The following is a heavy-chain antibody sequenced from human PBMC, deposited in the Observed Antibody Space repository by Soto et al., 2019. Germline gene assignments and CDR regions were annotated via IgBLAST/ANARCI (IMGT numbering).Heavy chain of an antibody. CDR3: ARGRGQLARNYYYYMDV. J-gene: IGHJ6*03. V-gene: IGHV3-20*01. CDR2: INWNGGST. Sequence: GGSLRLSCAASGFTFDDYGMSWVRQAPGKGLEWVSGINWNGGSTGYADSVKGRFTISRDNAKNSLYLQMNSLRAEDTALYHCARGRGQLARNYYYYMDVWGKGTTVTVSS. D-gene: IGHD6-6*01. CDR1: GFTFDDYG.